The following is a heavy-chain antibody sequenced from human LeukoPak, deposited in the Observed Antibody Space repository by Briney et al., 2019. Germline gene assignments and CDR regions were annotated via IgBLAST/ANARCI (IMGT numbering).Heavy chain of an antibody. CDR3: VDLYYYDSSGYSDY. J-gene: IGHJ4*02. V-gene: IGHV4-39*07. CDR2: IYYTGTS. CDR1: GASISSRTYY. Sequence: PSETLSLTCTVSGASISSRTYYWGWIRQPPGKGLEWIGTIYYTGTSYYNPSLKSRVTISLDRSQNQFSLNLNSVTAADTAIYYCVDLYYYDSSGYSDYWGQGTLVTVSS. D-gene: IGHD3-22*01.